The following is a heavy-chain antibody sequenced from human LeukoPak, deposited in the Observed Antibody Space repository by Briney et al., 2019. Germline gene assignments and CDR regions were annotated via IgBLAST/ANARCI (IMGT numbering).Heavy chain of an antibody. D-gene: IGHD4-17*01. CDR1: GFTFSSHA. V-gene: IGHV3-23*01. J-gene: IGHJ4*02. Sequence: GSLRLSCAASGFTFSSHAMSWVRQAPGKGLEWVSAISGSGGDATHYADSVKGRFTISRDNAKNSLYMQMNSLTAEDTAVYYCARGAVRHGDYRDYWGQGTLVTVSS. CDR3: ARGAVRHGDYRDY. CDR2: ISGSGGDAT.